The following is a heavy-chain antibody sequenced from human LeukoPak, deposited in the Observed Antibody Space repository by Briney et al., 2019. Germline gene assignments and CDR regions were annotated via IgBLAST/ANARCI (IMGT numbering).Heavy chain of an antibody. CDR3: AKGDSSGWYGEDNWFDP. V-gene: IGHV3-48*04. J-gene: IGHJ5*02. CDR1: GFTFSSYS. D-gene: IGHD6-19*01. Sequence: GGSLRLSCAASGFTFSSYSMNWVRQAPGKGLEWVSYISSSDSTIYYADSVKGRFTISRDNAKNSLYLQMNSLRTEDTALYYCAKGDSSGWYGEDNWFDPWGQGTLVTVSS. CDR2: ISSSDSTI.